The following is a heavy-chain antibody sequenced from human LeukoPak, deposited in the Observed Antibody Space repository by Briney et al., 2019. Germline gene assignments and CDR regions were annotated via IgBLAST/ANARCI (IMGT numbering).Heavy chain of an antibody. CDR1: GFTFSNFG. V-gene: IGHV3-30*18. CDR3: AKERCSGSACYIFDS. Sequence: GGSLRLSCAASGFTFSNFGMHWVRQTPAKGLECVAVISYDGSNTYYADSVKGRFTISRDNSKSTLSLQLSSLGVEDTAVYYCAKERCSGSACYIFDSWGQGTLVIVSA. D-gene: IGHD2-15*01. J-gene: IGHJ4*02. CDR2: ISYDGSNT.